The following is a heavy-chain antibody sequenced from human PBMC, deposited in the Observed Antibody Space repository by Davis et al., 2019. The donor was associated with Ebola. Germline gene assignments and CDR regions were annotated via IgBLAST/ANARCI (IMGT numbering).Heavy chain of an antibody. V-gene: IGHV3-23*01. D-gene: IGHD6-19*01. CDR1: GFTVSSNY. CDR2: ISGSGGST. Sequence: PGGSLRLSCAASGFTVSSNYMSWVRQAPGKGLEWVSAISGSGGSTYYADSVKGRFTISRDNSKNTLYLQMNSLRAEDTAVYYCASPKHPVGAVAGYYFDYWGQGTLVTVSS. CDR3: ASPKHPVGAVAGYYFDY. J-gene: IGHJ4*02.